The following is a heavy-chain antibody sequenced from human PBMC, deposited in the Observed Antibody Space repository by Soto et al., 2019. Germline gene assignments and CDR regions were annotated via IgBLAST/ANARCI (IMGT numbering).Heavy chain of an antibody. CDR2: LNSDGSDT. J-gene: IGHJ4*02. CDR1: GFPFSSYW. V-gene: IGHV3-74*01. CDR3: ARGGYGGNSGLGHLDY. Sequence: GGSLRLSCAASGFPFSSYWMHWVRQAPGKGLLWVSRLNSDGSDTSYADSVKGRFTISRDNAKNTLYLQMNSLRAEDTAVYYCARGGYGGNSGLGHLDYWGQGTPVTVSS. D-gene: IGHD2-21*02.